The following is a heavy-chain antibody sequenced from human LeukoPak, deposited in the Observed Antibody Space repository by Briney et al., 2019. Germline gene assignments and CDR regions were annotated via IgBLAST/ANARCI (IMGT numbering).Heavy chain of an antibody. V-gene: IGHV4-4*02. CDR3: ARGGYSSGWAFDY. Sequence: SETLSLTCAVSGGSISTNNWWHWVRQSPGKGLEWIGEIYHNGNTNYNPSLKSRVTMSVDTSKNQFSLKLSSVTAADTAVYYCARGGYSSGWAFDYWGQGTLVTVSS. CDR1: GGSISTNNW. D-gene: IGHD6-19*01. J-gene: IGHJ4*02. CDR2: IYHNGNT.